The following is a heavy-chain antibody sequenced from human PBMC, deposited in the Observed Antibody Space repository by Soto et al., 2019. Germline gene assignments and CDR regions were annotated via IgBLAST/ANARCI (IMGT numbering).Heavy chain of an antibody. J-gene: IGHJ4*02. CDR1: GRPIRRGHYY. CDR3: ARGDGAGGPVDY. V-gene: IGHV4-31*03. CDR2: TYYSGST. Sequence: SLTCSSSGRPIRRGHYYWPWIPQHPGKGLEWIGYTYYSGSTHYNPSLKSRVTISVDTSQNQFSLKLSAGPAADTAVYDCARGDGAGGPVDYWGQGTRVTVSS. D-gene: IGHD3-10*01.